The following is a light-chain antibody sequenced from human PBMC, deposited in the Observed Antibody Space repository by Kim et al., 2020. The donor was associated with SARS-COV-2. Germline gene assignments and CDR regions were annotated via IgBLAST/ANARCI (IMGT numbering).Light chain of an antibody. J-gene: IGKJ5*01. V-gene: IGKV1-5*01. CDR3: QQYNSYPIT. CDR1: QSISSW. CDR2: DAS. Sequence: DIQMTQSPSTLSTSVGDRVTITCRASQSISSWLVWYQQKPGKAPKILIYDASSLESGVPSRFSGSASGTEFTLTISRLQPDDFATYYCQQYNSYPITFGQGTRLEIK.